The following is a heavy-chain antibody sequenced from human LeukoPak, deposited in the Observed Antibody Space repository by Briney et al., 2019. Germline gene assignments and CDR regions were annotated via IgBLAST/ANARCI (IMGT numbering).Heavy chain of an antibody. J-gene: IGHJ6*03. CDR1: GYTFTGYY. CDR2: INPNSGGT. Sequence: ASVKVSCKASGYTFTGYYMHWVRQAPGQGLEWMGWINPNSGGTNYAQKFQGRVTMTRDTSISTAYMELRSLRSDDTAVYYCARGYCSGGSCYSVTVHYYMDVWGKGTTVTVSS. CDR3: ARGYCSGGSCYSVTVHYYMDV. D-gene: IGHD2-15*01. V-gene: IGHV1-2*02.